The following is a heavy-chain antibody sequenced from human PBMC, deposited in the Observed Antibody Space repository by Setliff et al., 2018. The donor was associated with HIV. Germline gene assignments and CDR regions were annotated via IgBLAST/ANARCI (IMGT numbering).Heavy chain of an antibody. CDR1: GFTFSAYS. CDR2: LTSGTATM. D-gene: IGHD4-17*01. Sequence: GALRLSCAASGFTFSAYSMHWVRQAPGKGLEWLSYLTSGTATMYYADSVKGRFTISRENAKNSLYLQMNSLRAGDTAVYYCARLTTVVTPGAFDIWGQGTMVTVSS. CDR3: ARLTTVVTPGAFDI. J-gene: IGHJ3*02. V-gene: IGHV3-48*01.